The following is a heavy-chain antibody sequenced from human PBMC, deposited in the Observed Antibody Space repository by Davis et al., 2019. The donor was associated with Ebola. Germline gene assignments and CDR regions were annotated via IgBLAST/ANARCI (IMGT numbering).Heavy chain of an antibody. D-gene: IGHD6-19*01. CDR3: ARSKQWLVANYYYYGMDV. CDR1: GYTFTGYY. J-gene: IGHJ6*02. Sequence: ASVKVSCKASGYTFTGYYMHWVRQAPGQGLEWMGWINPNSGGTNYAQKFQGRVTMTRDTSISTAYTELSRLRSDDTAVYYCARSKQWLVANYYYYGMDVWGQGTTVTVSS. V-gene: IGHV1-2*02. CDR2: INPNSGGT.